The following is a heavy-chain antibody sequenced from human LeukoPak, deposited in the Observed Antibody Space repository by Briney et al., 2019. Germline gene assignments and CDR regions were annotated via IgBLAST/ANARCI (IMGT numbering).Heavy chain of an antibody. J-gene: IGHJ5*02. V-gene: IGHV1-2*02. Sequence: ASVKVSCKASGYTFTGYYIHWVRQAPGQGLQWMGWINPNSGGTNYAQKFQGRVTMTRDTSISAAYMELSRLRSDDTAVYYCARDLDGDYHNWFDPWGQGTLVTVSS. CDR1: GYTFTGYY. CDR3: ARDLDGDYHNWFDP. CDR2: INPNSGGT. D-gene: IGHD4-17*01.